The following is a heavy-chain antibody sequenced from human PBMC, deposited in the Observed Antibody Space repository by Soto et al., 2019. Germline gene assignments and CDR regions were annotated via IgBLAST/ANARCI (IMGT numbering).Heavy chain of an antibody. Sequence: QVHLLLQSGAEVKKPGSSVKVSCKASGGNPSNSAISWVRQAPGQGLEWMGGIIPVFGIVSYAQNFQGRVTITADESTSTAYMELSSLRSEDTAVYYCARRRLGYGSWYFDLWGRGTLITVSS. CDR3: ARRRLGYGSWYFDL. CDR2: IIPVFGIV. D-gene: IGHD3-10*01. J-gene: IGHJ2*01. V-gene: IGHV1-69*01. CDR1: GGNPSNSA.